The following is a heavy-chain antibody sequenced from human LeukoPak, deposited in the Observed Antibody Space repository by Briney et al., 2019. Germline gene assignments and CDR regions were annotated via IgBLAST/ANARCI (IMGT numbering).Heavy chain of an antibody. D-gene: IGHD3-10*01. Sequence: PGGSLRLSCAASGFTFSRHGMNWVRQAPGKGLEWVSFIDTTSSYIYYADSMKGRFTISRDNAKNSLYLEMNSLRAEDTAVYYCARGRSITILRGVAISDGFYMWGQGTMVIVSS. CDR1: GFTFSRHG. V-gene: IGHV3-21*01. J-gene: IGHJ3*02. CDR2: IDTTSSYI. CDR3: ARGRSITILRGVAISDGFYM.